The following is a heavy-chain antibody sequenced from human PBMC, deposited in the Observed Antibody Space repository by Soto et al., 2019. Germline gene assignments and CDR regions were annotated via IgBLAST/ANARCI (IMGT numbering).Heavy chain of an antibody. CDR2: INSDGSST. J-gene: IGHJ6*02. D-gene: IGHD2-2*01. CDR1: GFTVSNNY. V-gene: IGHV3-74*01. Sequence: VGSLSLSWAASGFTVSNNYMTWVRTAPGKGLVWVSRINSDGSSTSYADSVKGRFTISRDNAKNTLYLQMNSLRAEDTAVYYCARDDQWAAAIGYYYYGMDVWGQGTTVTVS. CDR3: ARDDQWAAAIGYYYYGMDV.